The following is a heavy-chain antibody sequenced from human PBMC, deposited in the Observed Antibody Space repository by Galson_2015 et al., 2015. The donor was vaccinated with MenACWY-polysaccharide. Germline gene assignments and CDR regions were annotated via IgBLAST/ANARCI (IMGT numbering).Heavy chain of an antibody. CDR1: GFTFSSYP. Sequence: SLRLSCAASGFTFSSYPMNWVRQAPGKWLEWLSYISSGSSTIYYADSVKGRFTISRDNAKNSLYLQMNSLRAEDTAVYYCARGRLDYWGQGTLVTVSS. CDR2: ISSGSSTI. CDR3: ARGRLDY. V-gene: IGHV3-48*01. J-gene: IGHJ4*02.